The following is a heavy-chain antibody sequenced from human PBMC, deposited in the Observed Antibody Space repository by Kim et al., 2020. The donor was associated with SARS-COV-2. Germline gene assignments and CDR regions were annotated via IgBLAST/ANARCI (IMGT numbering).Heavy chain of an antibody. D-gene: IGHD3-16*01. CDR3: ARDFRLGY. Sequence: NRTTPIYAGSVKDRFTIPRDNAKNSLYLQLNSLGAEDTAVYYCARDFRLGYWGQGTLVSVSS. J-gene: IGHJ4*02. V-gene: IGHV3-48*01. CDR2: NRTTP.